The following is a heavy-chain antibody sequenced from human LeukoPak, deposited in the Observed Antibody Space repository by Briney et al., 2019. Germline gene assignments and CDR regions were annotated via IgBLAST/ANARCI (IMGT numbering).Heavy chain of an antibody. V-gene: IGHV4-34*01. CDR3: ARAREMAIRSWGSKNYMDA. CDR2: INHSGST. Sequence: SETLSLTCTVSGGSISSYYWSWIRQPPGKGLEWIGEINHSGSTNYNPSLKSRVTISVDTSKNQFSLKLSSVTAADTAVYYCARAREMAIRSWGSKNYMDAWGKGTTVTVSS. CDR1: GGSISSYY. J-gene: IGHJ6*03. D-gene: IGHD5-24*01.